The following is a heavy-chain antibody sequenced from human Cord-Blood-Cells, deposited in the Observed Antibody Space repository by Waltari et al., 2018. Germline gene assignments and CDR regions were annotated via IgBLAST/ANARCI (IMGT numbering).Heavy chain of an antibody. CDR2: IYYSGST. J-gene: IGHJ6*03. D-gene: IGHD3-16*01. CDR1: GGSISSSSSY. CDR3: AREVYKEETREEEEGER. V-gene: IGHV4-39*01. Sequence: QLHLQESGPGLVKPSETLSLTCTVSGGSISSSSSYCGWLRPPPGKGLEWTGSIYYSGSTYYNPSLKSRVTIAVDTSKNQFSLKLSSVTAADTAVYYCAREVYKEETREEEEGERGGKG.